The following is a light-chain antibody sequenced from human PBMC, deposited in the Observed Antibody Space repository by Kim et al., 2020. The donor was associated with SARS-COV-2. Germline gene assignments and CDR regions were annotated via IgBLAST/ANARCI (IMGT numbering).Light chain of an antibody. J-gene: IGLJ2*01. Sequence: QSALTQPRSVSGSPGQSVTISCTGTSNDVGGYNSVSWYQQHPGKAPKLMIYDVSNRPSGVPDRFSGSKSGNTASLTISGLQPEEEADYYCCSYACSYTVCGGGTKVTVL. V-gene: IGLV2-11*01. CDR1: SNDVGGYNS. CDR2: DVS. CDR3: CSYACSYTV.